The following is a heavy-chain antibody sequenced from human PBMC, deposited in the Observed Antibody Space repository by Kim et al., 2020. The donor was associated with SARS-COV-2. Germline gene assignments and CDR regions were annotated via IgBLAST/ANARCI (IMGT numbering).Heavy chain of an antibody. CDR1: GYSFTSYW. CDR3: ARGGVLGYCSSTSCPDSYYYGMDV. V-gene: IGHV5-10-1*01. D-gene: IGHD2-2*01. Sequence: GESLKISCKGSGYSFTSYWISWVRQMPGKGLEWMGRIDPSDSYTNYSPSFQGHVTISADKSISTAYLQWSSLKASDTAMYYCARGGVLGYCSSTSCPDSYYYGMDVWGQGTTVTVSS. CDR2: IDPSDSYT. J-gene: IGHJ6*02.